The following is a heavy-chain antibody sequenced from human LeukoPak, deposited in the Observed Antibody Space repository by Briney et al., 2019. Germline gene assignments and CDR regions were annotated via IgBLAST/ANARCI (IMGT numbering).Heavy chain of an antibody. D-gene: IGHD4-11*01. V-gene: IGHV4-4*09. J-gene: IGHJ4*02. CDR2: VYTSGST. CDR1: DGSISGGY. Sequence: ASETLSLTCTVSDGSISGGYWSWIRQPPGRGLEWIGYVYTSGSTNYNPSLKSRVTISVDTSKSQFALKLSSVTAADTAVYYCAKSYFDYSTYYSYYFNLWGQGALVTVSS. CDR3: AKSYFDYSTYYSYYFNL.